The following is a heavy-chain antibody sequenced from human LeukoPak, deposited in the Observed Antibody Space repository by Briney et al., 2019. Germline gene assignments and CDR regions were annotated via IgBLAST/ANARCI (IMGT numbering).Heavy chain of an antibody. CDR3: AKDKKRFSSGWSKPPLLDY. CDR2: ISWNSGSI. J-gene: IGHJ4*02. Sequence: GRSLRLSCAASGFTFDDYAMHWVRQAPGKGLEWVSGISWNSGSIGYADSVKGRFIMSRDNAKNSLDLQMNSLIPEDTALYFCAKDKKRFSSGWSKPPLLDYWGRGTLVTVSS. CDR1: GFTFDDYA. D-gene: IGHD6-19*01. V-gene: IGHV3-9*01.